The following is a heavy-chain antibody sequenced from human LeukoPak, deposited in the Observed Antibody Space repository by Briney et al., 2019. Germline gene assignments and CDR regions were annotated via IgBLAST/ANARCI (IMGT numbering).Heavy chain of an antibody. CDR2: INHSGST. CDR3: ARSGQQLVNDN. CDR1: GGSFSGYY. J-gene: IGHJ4*02. D-gene: IGHD6-13*01. Sequence: PSQTLSLTCAVYGGSFSGYYWSWIRQPPGKGLEWIGEINHSGSTNYNPSLKSRVTISVDTSKNQFSLKLSSVTAADTAVYYCARSGQQLVNDNWDQGTLVIVSS. V-gene: IGHV4-34*01.